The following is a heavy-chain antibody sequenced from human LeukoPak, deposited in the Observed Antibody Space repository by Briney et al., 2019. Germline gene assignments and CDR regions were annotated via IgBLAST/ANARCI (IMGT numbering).Heavy chain of an antibody. D-gene: IGHD2-15*01. CDR1: GFTFSFYA. V-gene: IGHV3-23*01. CDR2: LINWEDNT. J-gene: IGHJ4*02. Sequence: GGSLRLSCATSGFTFSFYAMRGARHAPGEGLEWGSSLINWEDNTHYADSVLSRFTISRDNSKSTLYLQMNSLSVEDTAVYHCAKDVGPVLFNYWGQGTLVTVSS. CDR3: AKDVGPVLFNY.